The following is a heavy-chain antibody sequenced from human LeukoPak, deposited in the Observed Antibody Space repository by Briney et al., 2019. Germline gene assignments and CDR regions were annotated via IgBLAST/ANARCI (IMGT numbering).Heavy chain of an antibody. D-gene: IGHD3-10*01. V-gene: IGHV3-23*01. Sequence: PGGSLRLSCAASGFTFTRYALTWVRQAPGKGLEWVSTVSASGGGTHYADSVKGRFTISRDNSKNTVYPQMNSLRAEDTAIYYCAKDGSSGSPDFDYWGQGTLVTVSS. CDR1: GFTFTRYA. CDR2: VSASGGGT. J-gene: IGHJ4*02. CDR3: AKDGSSGSPDFDY.